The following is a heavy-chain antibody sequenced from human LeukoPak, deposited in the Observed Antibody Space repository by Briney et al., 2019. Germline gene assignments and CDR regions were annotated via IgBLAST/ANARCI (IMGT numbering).Heavy chain of an antibody. V-gene: IGHV4-59*01. D-gene: IGHD3-10*01. J-gene: IGHJ4*02. CDR3: ARETLWFGELLYHYYFDY. CDR1: GGSISSYY. Sequence: SETLSLTCTVSGGSISSYYWSWIRQPPGKGLEWIGYIYYSGSTNYNPSLKSRVTISVDTSKNQFSLKLSSVTAADTAVYYCARETLWFGELLYHYYFDYWGQGTLVTVSS. CDR2: IYYSGST.